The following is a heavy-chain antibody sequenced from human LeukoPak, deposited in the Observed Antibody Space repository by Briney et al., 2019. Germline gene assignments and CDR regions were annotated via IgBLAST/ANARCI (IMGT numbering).Heavy chain of an antibody. D-gene: IGHD4-17*01. CDR3: ATDLRTVTTFGHYYHGIDD. CDR2: IKSKADGATT. CDR1: GFAFSDAW. V-gene: IGHV3-15*01. Sequence: PGGSLRLSCAASGFAFSDAWMNWVRQAPGKGLYWVGRIKSKADGATTDYGTTVKGRFTISRDDSKNTFYLQMKSLKTEDTGVYYCATDLRTVTTFGHYYHGIDDWGQGTTVTVSS. J-gene: IGHJ6*02.